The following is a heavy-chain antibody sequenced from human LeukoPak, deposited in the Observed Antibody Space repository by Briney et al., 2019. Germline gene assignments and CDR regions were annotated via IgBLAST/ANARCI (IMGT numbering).Heavy chain of an antibody. V-gene: IGHV1-2*02. CDR2: INPNTGGT. J-gene: IGHJ4*02. CDR3: ARSAGYCSTTDCRPGTFDY. Sequence: ASVKVSCKASGYTFTSYDINWVRQATGQGLEWMGWINPNTGGTNYAQKFQGRITMTRDTSISTAYMELISLRSDDTAVYYCARSAGYCSTTDCRPGTFDYWGQGTLVTVSS. D-gene: IGHD2-2*03. CDR1: GYTFTSYD.